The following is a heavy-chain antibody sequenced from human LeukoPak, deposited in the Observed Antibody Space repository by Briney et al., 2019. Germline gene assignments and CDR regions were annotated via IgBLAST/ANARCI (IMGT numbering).Heavy chain of an antibody. CDR2: VSGSGSST. J-gene: IGHJ4*02. D-gene: IGHD5-12*01. V-gene: IGHV3-23*01. CDR3: AKDLDIVATIIGN. CDR1: GFTFSSYA. Sequence: GGSLRLSCAASGFTFSSYAMSWVRQAPGKGLEWVSGVSGSGSSTCYADSVKGRFTISRDNSKNTLYLQMNSLRAEDTAVYYCAKDLDIVATIIGNWGQGTLVTVSS.